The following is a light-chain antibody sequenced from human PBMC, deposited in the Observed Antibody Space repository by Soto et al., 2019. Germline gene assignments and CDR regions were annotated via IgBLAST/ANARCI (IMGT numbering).Light chain of an antibody. CDR2: GAS. Sequence: EIVLTQSPGTLSLSPGERATLSCRASQSLSSYLAWYQQKPGQAPRLLIYGASSSATGIPDRFSGSGSGTDLTLTISSLEPEDVAVYYCRQYGSSPSYTFGQGTKLEIK. CDR3: RQYGSSPSYT. CDR1: QSLSSY. J-gene: IGKJ2*01. V-gene: IGKV3-20*01.